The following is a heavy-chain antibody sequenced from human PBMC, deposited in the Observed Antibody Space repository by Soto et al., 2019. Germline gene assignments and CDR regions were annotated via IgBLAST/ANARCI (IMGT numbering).Heavy chain of an antibody. CDR2: SSNSGSFT. CDR1: GFTLSDHY. D-gene: IGHD1-1*01. Sequence: PGGSLRLSCAASGFTLSDHYMSWIHQAPGKGLGWIGYSSNSGSFTRYADSVKGRFSISRDNAKSSLYLQISSLRGDDTATYYCVKSGDNYNLLDYWGQGTPVTVSS. J-gene: IGHJ4*02. CDR3: VKSGDNYNLLDY. V-gene: IGHV3-11*06.